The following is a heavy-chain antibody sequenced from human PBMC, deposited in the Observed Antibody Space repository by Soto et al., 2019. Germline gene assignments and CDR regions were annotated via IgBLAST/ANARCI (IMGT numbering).Heavy chain of an antibody. CDR2: IYCSGST. V-gene: IGHV4-31*03. Sequence: PSETLSLTCTVSGGSISSGGYYWSWIRQHPGKGLEWIGYIYCSGSTYYNPSLKSRVTISVDRSKNQFSLKLSSVTAEDTAVYYCAKDLPGELLPTCFDPWGQGTLVTVSS. D-gene: IGHD1-26*01. J-gene: IGHJ5*02. CDR3: AKDLPGELLPTCFDP. CDR1: GGSISSGGYY.